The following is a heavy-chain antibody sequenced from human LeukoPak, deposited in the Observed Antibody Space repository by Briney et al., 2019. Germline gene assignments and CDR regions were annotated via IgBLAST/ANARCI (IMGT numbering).Heavy chain of an antibody. V-gene: IGHV1-46*01. CDR1: GYTFTSYY. CDR2: INPSGGST. CDR3: ARGPTIGRVVELRGVITGMDV. Sequence: GASVKVSCKASGYTFTSYYMHWVRQAPGQGLEWMGIINPSGGSTSYAQKFQGRVTMTRDTSTSTVYMELSSLRSEDTAVYYCARGPTIGRVVELRGVITGMDVRGQGTTVTVSS. D-gene: IGHD3-10*01. J-gene: IGHJ6*02.